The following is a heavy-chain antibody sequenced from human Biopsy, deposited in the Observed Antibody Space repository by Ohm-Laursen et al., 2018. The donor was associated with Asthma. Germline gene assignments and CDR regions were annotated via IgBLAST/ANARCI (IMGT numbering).Heavy chain of an antibody. J-gene: IGHJ6*02. Sequence: GASVKVFCKTPGYTFNSAGITWVRQAPGQGLEWMGWISVYNGNTKVAQKLQDRVTMITDTSTSTAYMELRSLRSDDTAVYFCARAVDYSHYYGIDVWGQGTTVTVS. V-gene: IGHV1-18*01. D-gene: IGHD3-10*01. CDR3: ARAVDYSHYYGIDV. CDR2: ISVYNGNT. CDR1: GYTFNSAG.